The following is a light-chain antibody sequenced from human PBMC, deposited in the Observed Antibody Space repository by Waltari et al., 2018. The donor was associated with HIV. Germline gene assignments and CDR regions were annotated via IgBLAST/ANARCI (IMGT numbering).Light chain of an antibody. CDR2: DAS. Sequence: ETILTQSPGTLSLSPGERATLSCRASQIVSSSHLAWYQQKPGQAPSFLVYDASSRATGIPDRFSGSGSGTDFILTINGLEPEDFAVYYCQQYDNSRWTFGQGTKVEIK. J-gene: IGKJ1*01. CDR3: QQYDNSRWT. CDR1: QIVSSSH. V-gene: IGKV3-20*01.